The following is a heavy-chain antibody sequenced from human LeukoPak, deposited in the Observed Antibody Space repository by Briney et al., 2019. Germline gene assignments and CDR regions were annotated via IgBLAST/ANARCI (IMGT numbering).Heavy chain of an antibody. CDR2: IWYDGSNK. CDR1: GFTFSSYG. V-gene: IGHV3-33*06. Sequence: PGGSLRLSCAASGFTFSSYGMHWVRQAPGKGLEWVAVIWYDGSNKYYADSVKGRFTISRDNSKNTLYLQMNSLRAEDTAVYYCAKDRGESSGHRDAFDIWGQRTMVTVSS. CDR3: AKDRGESSGHRDAFDI. D-gene: IGHD6-19*01. J-gene: IGHJ3*02.